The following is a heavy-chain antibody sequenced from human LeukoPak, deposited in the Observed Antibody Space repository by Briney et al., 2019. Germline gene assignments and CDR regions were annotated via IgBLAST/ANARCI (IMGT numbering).Heavy chain of an antibody. CDR2: IIPIFGTA. CDR1: GYTFTSYY. CDR3: ARDGYNSYSFDI. J-gene: IGHJ3*02. V-gene: IGHV1-69*13. Sequence: SVKVSCKASGYTFTSYYIHWVRQAPGQGLEWMGGIIPIFGTANYAQKFQGRVTITADESTSTAYMELSSLRSEDAAVYYCARDGYNSYSFDIWGQGTMVTVSS. D-gene: IGHD5-24*01.